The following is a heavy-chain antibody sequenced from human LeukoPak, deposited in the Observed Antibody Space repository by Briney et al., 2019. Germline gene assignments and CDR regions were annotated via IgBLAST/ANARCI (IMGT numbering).Heavy chain of an antibody. CDR2: ISSSSSYI. J-gene: IGHJ6*03. CDR3: ARSSDPSGYYWDYYYYYMDV. V-gene: IGHV3-21*01. CDR1: GFTFSRYS. Sequence: GGSLTLSCAASGFTFSRYSMNWVRQAPGKGLEWVSSISSSSSYIYYADSVKGRFTISRDNATNSLYLQMKSLIAEDTAVYYCARSSDPSGYYWDYYYYYMDVWGKGTTVTVSS. D-gene: IGHD3-3*01.